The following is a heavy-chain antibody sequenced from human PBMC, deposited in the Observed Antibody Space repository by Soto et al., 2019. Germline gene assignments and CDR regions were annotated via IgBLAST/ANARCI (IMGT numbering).Heavy chain of an antibody. D-gene: IGHD3-10*01. J-gene: IGHJ6*03. Sequence: VASVKVSCKASGYTLTSYYMHWVRQAPGQGLEWMGIINPSGGSTSYAQKFQGRVTMTRDTSTSTVYMELSSLRSEDTAVYYCAREGWSYYGSGSYTGDGYYYYYMDVWGKGTTVTVSS. CDR1: GYTLTSYY. CDR2: INPSGGST. CDR3: AREGWSYYGSGSYTGDGYYYYYMDV. V-gene: IGHV1-46*03.